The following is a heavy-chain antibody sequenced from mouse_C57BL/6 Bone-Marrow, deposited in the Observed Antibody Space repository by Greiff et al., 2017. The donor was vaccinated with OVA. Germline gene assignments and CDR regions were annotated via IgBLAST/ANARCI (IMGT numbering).Heavy chain of an antibody. D-gene: IGHD3-3*01. Sequence: VQLQQPGAELVRPGPSVKLSCKASGYTFTSYWVHWVKQRPGQGLEWIGVIDPSDSYTNYNQKFKGKATLTVDTSSSTAYMQLSSLTSEDSAVYYCARHYSYLYWYFDVWGTGTTVTVSS. J-gene: IGHJ1*03. CDR2: IDPSDSYT. CDR1: GYTFTSYW. V-gene: IGHV1-59*01. CDR3: ARHYSYLYWYFDV.